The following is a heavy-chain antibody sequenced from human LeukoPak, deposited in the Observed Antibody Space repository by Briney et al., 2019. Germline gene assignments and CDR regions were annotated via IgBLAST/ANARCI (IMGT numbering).Heavy chain of an antibody. Sequence: GASVKASYTPSERTFSTYAIRGVRRAPGQGLEWMGGIIPIFGTANYAQKFQGRVTITADESTSTAYMELSSLRSEDTAVYYCVCYQYINSSGCYLLYWGRETLVTVSS. CDR1: ERTFSTYA. CDR2: IIPIFGTA. J-gene: IGHJ4*02. D-gene: IGHD3-22*01. V-gene: IGHV1-69*13. CDR3: VCYQYINSSGCYLLY.